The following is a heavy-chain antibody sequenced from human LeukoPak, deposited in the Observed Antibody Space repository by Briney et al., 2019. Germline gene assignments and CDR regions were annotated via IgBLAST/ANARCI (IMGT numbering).Heavy chain of an antibody. CDR2: IYYSGST. D-gene: IGHD6-13*01. CDR3: ARLGGYRSSRNPYDY. CDR1: GCSISSYY. Sequence: PSETLSLTCAVSGCSISSYYLSWIRQPPGKGLEWVGYIYYSGSTNYNPSLKSRRTISVDTSKNQFSLKLSSVTAADTAVYYCARLGGYRSSRNPYDYWGPGTLVTVSS. J-gene: IGHJ4*02. V-gene: IGHV4-59*08.